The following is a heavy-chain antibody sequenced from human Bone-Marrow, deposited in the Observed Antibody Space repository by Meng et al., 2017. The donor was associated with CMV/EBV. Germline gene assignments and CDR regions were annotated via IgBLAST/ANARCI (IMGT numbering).Heavy chain of an antibody. CDR2: IYSDGRT. CDR1: GFIVNHNY. Sequence: GGSLRLSCTPSGFIVNHNYMSWFRQAPGKGLEWVSLIYSDGRTDYADSAKGRFTISRDNSKNTLFLQMDSLRPEDTAVYYCAKDVDPMILVAMVYFDCWGQGTLVTVSS. V-gene: IGHV3-66*02. D-gene: IGHD3-22*01. CDR3: AKDVDPMILVAMVYFDC. J-gene: IGHJ4*02.